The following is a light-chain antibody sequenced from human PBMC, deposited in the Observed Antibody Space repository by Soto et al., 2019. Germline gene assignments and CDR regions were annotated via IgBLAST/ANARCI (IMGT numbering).Light chain of an antibody. J-gene: IGLJ2*01. Sequence: QSVLTQPPSVSGAPGQRVTISYTGSSSNIGAGYDVHWYRQLPGTAPKLLIYGNSNRPSGVPDRFSGSKSGTSASLAITGLQAKDGADYYCQSYDSSLSGVVFGGGTKLTVL. CDR2: GNS. CDR1: SSNIGAGYD. CDR3: QSYDSSLSGVV. V-gene: IGLV1-40*01.